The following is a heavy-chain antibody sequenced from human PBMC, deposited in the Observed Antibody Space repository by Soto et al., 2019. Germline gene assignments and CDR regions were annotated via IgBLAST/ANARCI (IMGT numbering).Heavy chain of an antibody. CDR2: SRNKAKSYTT. CDR3: ARVGYCTNGLCSYFDY. Sequence: GGSLRLSCAASGFTLSDHYMDWVRQAPGKGLEWVGRSRNKAKSYTTEYAASVKGRFAISRDDSKNSLYLQMNSLTTEDTAVYYCARVGYCTNGLCSYFDYWGQGILVTVSS. CDR1: GFTLSDHY. J-gene: IGHJ4*02. V-gene: IGHV3-72*01. D-gene: IGHD2-8*01.